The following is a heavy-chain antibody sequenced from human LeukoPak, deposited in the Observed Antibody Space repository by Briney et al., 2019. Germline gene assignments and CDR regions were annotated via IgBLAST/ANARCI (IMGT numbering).Heavy chain of an antibody. CDR3: AKDEDVNSSRRGLWLSRFGSNNLFQH. CDR1: GFTFDGYA. D-gene: IGHD6-19*01. J-gene: IGHJ1*01. CDR2: ISWNSGSI. V-gene: IGHV3-9*01. Sequence: GRSLRLSCAASGFTFDGYAMHWVRQAPGKGLEWVSGISWNSGSIGYADSVKGRFTISRDNAKNSLYLQMNSLRAEDTALYYCAKDEDVNSSRRGLWLSRFGSNNLFQHWGQGTLVTVSS.